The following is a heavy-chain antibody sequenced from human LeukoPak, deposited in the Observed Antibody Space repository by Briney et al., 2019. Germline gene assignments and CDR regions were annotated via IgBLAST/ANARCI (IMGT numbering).Heavy chain of an antibody. CDR1: KFTFSHYG. J-gene: IGHJ4*02. D-gene: IGHD3-3*01. V-gene: IGHV3-30*18. Sequence: GGSLRLSCTGSKFTFSHYGMQWVRQAPGKGLEWVAVISSDGSIKVYADSVKGRFTLSRDNSINTVDLQMNSLRAEDTAVYYCVNEYHSRGFGAYFDYWGQGTLVTVSS. CDR2: ISSDGSIK. CDR3: VNEYHSRGFGAYFDY.